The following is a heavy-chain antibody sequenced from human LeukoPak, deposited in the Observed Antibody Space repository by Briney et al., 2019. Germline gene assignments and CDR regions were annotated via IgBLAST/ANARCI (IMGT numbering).Heavy chain of an antibody. D-gene: IGHD3-22*01. CDR1: GYTFTSYG. V-gene: IGHV1-18*01. Sequence: ASVKVSCKASGYTFTSYGISWVRQAPGQGLEWMGWISAYNGNTNYAQKLQGRVTMTTDTSTSTAYMELRSLRSDDTAVYYCARESDYYYESSGYYLFDYWGQGTLVTVSS. CDR2: ISAYNGNT. J-gene: IGHJ4*02. CDR3: ARESDYYYESSGYYLFDY.